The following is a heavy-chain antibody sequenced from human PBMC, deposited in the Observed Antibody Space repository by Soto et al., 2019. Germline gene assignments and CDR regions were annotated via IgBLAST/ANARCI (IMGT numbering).Heavy chain of an antibody. CDR1: GFTFSSYW. CDR3: ARDPGADYYYYYGMDV. J-gene: IGHJ6*02. CDR2: IKQDGSEK. D-gene: IGHD1-26*01. Sequence: GGSLRLSCAASGFTFSSYWMSWVRQAPGKGLGWVANIKQDGSEKYYVDSVKGRFTISRDNAKNSLYLQMNSLRAEDTAVYYCARDPGADYYYYYGMDVWGQGTTVTVSS. V-gene: IGHV3-7*01.